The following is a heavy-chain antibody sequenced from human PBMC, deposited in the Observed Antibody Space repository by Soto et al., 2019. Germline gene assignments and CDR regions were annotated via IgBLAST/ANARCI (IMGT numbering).Heavy chain of an antibody. J-gene: IGHJ3*02. CDR3: ARDLSGRGYYYDSSGAFDI. CDR2: IYYSGST. D-gene: IGHD3-22*01. CDR1: GGSVSSGSYY. V-gene: IGHV4-61*01. Sequence: LSLTCTVSGGSVSSGSYYWSWIRQPPGKVLEWIGYIYYSGSTNYNPSLKSRVTISVDTSKNQFSLKLSSVTAADTAVYYCARDLSGRGYYYDSSGAFDIWGQGTMVTVSS.